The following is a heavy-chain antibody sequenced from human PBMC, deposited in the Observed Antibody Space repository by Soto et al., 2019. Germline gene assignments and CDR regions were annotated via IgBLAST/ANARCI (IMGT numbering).Heavy chain of an antibody. V-gene: IGHV4-39*01. Sequence: SETLSLTCTVSGGSISSSSYYWGWIRQPPGKGLEWIGSIYYSGSTYYNPSLKSRVTISVDTSKNQFSLKLSSVTAADTAVYYCARRVVVAAIFGYWGRGTLVTVSS. D-gene: IGHD2-15*01. CDR1: GGSISSSSYY. CDR3: ARRVVVAAIFGY. J-gene: IGHJ4*02. CDR2: IYYSGST.